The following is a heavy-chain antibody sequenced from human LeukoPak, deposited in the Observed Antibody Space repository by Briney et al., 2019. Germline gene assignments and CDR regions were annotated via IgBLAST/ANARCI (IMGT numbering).Heavy chain of an antibody. V-gene: IGHV3-48*04. J-gene: IGHJ6*02. CDR3: AKAQGTTTVTTQPGYYYGMDV. CDR2: ISSSSGTI. CDR1: EFTFSRNA. D-gene: IGHD4-17*01. Sequence: GGSLRLSCAASEFTFSRNAMSWVRQAPGKGLEWVSYISSSSGTIYYADSVKGRFTISRDNAKNSLYLQMNSLRAEDTAVYYCAKAQGTTTVTTQPGYYYGMDVWGQGTTVTVSS.